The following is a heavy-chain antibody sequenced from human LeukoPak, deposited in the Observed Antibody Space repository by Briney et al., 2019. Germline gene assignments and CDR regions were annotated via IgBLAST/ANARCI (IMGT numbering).Heavy chain of an antibody. V-gene: IGHV4-59*01. CDR1: GDSLSHYY. Sequence: LEALSLTCTVSGDSLSHYYWNWIRQPPGKALELIGYISNNGDSDYNPSLKSRVTMSLDTSKNQLSLRLTSVTAADTAVYFCTRGTREPDFWGQGTLVTVSS. CDR3: TRGTREPDF. J-gene: IGHJ4*02. CDR2: ISNNGDS. D-gene: IGHD5-24*01.